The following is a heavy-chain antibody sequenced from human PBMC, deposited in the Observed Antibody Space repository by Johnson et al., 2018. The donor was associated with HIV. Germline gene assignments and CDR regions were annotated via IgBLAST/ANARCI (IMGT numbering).Heavy chain of an antibody. CDR3: AKDRGSGWPDGFEV. CDR1: GFTFSDYY. J-gene: IGHJ3*01. V-gene: IGHV3-11*04. CDR2: ISSSGSTM. Sequence: QVQLVESGGGLVKPGGSLRLSCAASGFTFSDYYMSWIRQAPGKGLEWVSYISSSGSTMYYADSVKGRFTLSRDNAKNSLYLQMNSLRAEDTAVYYGAKDRGSGWPDGFEVWGQGAMVTVSS. D-gene: IGHD6-19*01.